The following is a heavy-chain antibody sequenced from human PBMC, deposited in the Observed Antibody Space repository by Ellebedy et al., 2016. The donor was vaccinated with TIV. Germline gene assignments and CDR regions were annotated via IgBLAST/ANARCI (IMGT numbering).Heavy chain of an antibody. J-gene: IGHJ4*02. V-gene: IGHV3-30-3*01. CDR2: ISHDGSSQ. CDR3: ARPYDGGSYVPWD. Sequence: GESLKISCVASGFTFDSYAMHWVRQAPGKGLEWVAVISHDGSSQYYADSVKGRFTISRDNAKNSLYLQMNSLRDEDTAVYYCARPYDGGSYVPWDWGQGTLVTVSS. CDR1: GFTFDSYA. D-gene: IGHD2-21*01.